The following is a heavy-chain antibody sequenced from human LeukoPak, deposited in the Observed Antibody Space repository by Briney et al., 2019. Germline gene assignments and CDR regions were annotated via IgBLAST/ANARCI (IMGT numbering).Heavy chain of an antibody. CDR3: ARDPWLGDYYYYGMDV. D-gene: IGHD4-17*01. J-gene: IGHJ6*02. CDR1: GFTFSSNY. CDR2: IYSGGST. Sequence: GGPLRLSCAASGFTFSSNYMSGVRQAPGRGLEGVSVIYSGGSTYYADSVKGRFTISRDNSKNTLYLHMNSLRAEDTAVYYCARDPWLGDYYYYGMDVWGQGTTVTVSS. V-gene: IGHV3-53*01.